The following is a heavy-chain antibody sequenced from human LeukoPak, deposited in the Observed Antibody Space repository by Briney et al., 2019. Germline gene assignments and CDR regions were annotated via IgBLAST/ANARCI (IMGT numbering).Heavy chain of an antibody. V-gene: IGHV1-18*01. J-gene: IGHJ4*02. CDR2: ISAYNGNT. CDR3: ARDRRTVTNDY. Sequence: ASVKVSCKASGYTFTSYGISWVRQAPGQGLEWMEWISAYNGNTNYAQKLQGRVTMTTDTSKGTAYTEVRCLRSDGPAGYYLARDRRTVTNDYWGQGTLVTVSS. CDR1: GYTFTSYG. D-gene: IGHD4-11*01.